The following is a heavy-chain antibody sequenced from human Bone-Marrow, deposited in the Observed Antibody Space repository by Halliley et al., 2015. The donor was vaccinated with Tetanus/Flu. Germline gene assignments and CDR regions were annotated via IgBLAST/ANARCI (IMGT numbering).Heavy chain of an antibody. J-gene: IGHJ4*02. V-gene: IGHV4-59*01. CDR2: IYNSGTS. D-gene: IGHD3-22*01. CDR3: ARNSGSFFTASFDS. Sequence: WIGYIYNSGTSNYNPSLTSRVTMSIDTSKNQFSLKLTSVTAADTAVYYCARNSGSFFTASFDSWGQGTPVTVSS.